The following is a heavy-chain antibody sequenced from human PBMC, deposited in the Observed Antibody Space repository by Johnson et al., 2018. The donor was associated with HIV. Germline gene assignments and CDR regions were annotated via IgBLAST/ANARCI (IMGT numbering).Heavy chain of an antibody. D-gene: IGHD1-26*01. Sequence: VQLVESGGGLVQPGRSLRLSCAASGFTFDDYAMHWVRQAPGKGLEWVSGISRNSGSTGYADSVKGRFTISRDNAKNSLYLQMNSLRAEDTALYYCAKVFSVELPAFDIWGQGTMVTVSS. V-gene: IGHV3-9*01. CDR3: AKVFSVELPAFDI. J-gene: IGHJ3*02. CDR2: ISRNSGST. CDR1: GFTFDDYA.